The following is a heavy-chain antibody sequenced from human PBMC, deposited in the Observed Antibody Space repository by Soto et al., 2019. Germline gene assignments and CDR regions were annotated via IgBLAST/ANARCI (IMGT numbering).Heavy chain of an antibody. J-gene: IGHJ4*02. CDR3: AGHYYDSSGYYVSPYYFDY. CDR2: IYYSGST. Sequence: SETLSLTCTVSGGSISSYYWGWIRQPPGKGLEWIGYIYYSGSTNYNPSLKSRVTISVDTSKNQFSLKLSSVTAADTAVYFCAGHYYDSSGYYVSPYYFDYWGQGTLVTVSS. CDR1: GGSISSYY. V-gene: IGHV4-59*08. D-gene: IGHD3-22*01.